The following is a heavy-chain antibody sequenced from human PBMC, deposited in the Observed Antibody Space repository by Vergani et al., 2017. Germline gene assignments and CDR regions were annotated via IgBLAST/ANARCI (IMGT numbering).Heavy chain of an antibody. CDR3: AREYYYDSSGYADY. CDR1: GGSISSSSYY. CDR2: IYYSGST. J-gene: IGHJ4*02. Sequence: QLQLQESGPGLVKPSETLSLTCTVSGGSISSSSYYWGWIRQPPGKGLEWIGSIYYSGSTYYNPSLKSRVTISVDTSKNQFSLKLSSVTAADTAVYYCAREYYYDSSGYADYWGQGTLATVSS. D-gene: IGHD3-22*01. V-gene: IGHV4-39*01.